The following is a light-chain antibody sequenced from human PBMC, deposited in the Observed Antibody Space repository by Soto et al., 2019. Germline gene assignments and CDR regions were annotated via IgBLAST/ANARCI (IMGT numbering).Light chain of an antibody. Sequence: DVVLTQSPDSLPVSLGERATINCKSSQSLLYSSNNKNYLAWYQQNPGQPHKLLIYWASTRESGVPDRFSGSGSGTDFTLTISGMQAEDVAGYYCQQYYNTPYTFGQGTKLEIK. CDR1: QSLLYSSNNKNY. V-gene: IGKV4-1*01. CDR3: QQYYNTPYT. J-gene: IGKJ2*01. CDR2: WAS.